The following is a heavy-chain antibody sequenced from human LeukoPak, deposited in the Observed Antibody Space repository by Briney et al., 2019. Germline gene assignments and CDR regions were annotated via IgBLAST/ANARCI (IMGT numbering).Heavy chain of an antibody. CDR1: GFTFSDYY. D-gene: IGHD3-3*01. Sequence: GGSLRLSCAGSGFTFSDYYMSWIRQAPGKGLEWVSSISSSSSYIYYADSVKGRFTISRDNAKNSLYLQMSSLRAEDTAVYYCARGSTYYDFWSGLSFGYWGQGTLVTVSS. J-gene: IGHJ4*02. V-gene: IGHV3-11*06. CDR2: ISSSSSYI. CDR3: ARGSTYYDFWSGLSFGY.